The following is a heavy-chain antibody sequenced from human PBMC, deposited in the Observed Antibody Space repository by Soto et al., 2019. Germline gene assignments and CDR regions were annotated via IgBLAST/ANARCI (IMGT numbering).Heavy chain of an antibody. V-gene: IGHV3-23*01. J-gene: IGHJ5*02. CDR3: AKDPLWYDSDWYPPPGFDR. CDR1: GFTFSNYA. Sequence: EVQLLESGGGFVQPGGSLRLSCAASGFTFSNYAMSWVRQAPGKGLEWVSAITAYGDSTHYADSVKGRFTISRDSPKNTLYLQMDSLRAEDTAVYYCAKDPLWYDSDWYPPPGFDRWGQGTLVTVPS. CDR2: ITAYGDST. D-gene: IGHD6-19*01.